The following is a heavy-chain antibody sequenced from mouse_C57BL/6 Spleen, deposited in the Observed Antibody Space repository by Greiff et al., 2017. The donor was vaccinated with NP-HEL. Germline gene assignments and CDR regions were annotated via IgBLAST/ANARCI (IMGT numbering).Heavy chain of an antibody. J-gene: IGHJ1*03. CDR1: GYTFTSYW. V-gene: IGHV1-52*01. CDR3: ARRLTTVVDYWYFDV. D-gene: IGHD1-1*01. CDR2: IDPSDSET. Sequence: QVQLQQPGAELVRPGSSVKLSCKASGYTFTSYWMHWVKQRPIQGLEWIGNIDPSDSETHYNQKFKDKATLTVDKSSSTAYMQLSILTSEDSAVYYCARRLTTVVDYWYFDVWGTGTTVTVSS.